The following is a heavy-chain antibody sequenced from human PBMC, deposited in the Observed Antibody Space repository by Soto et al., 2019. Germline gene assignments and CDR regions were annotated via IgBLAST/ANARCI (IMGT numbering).Heavy chain of an antibody. CDR1: GYTFTSYG. V-gene: IGHV1-18*01. D-gene: IGHD3-3*01. CDR3: AREFTIFDPETQYFDY. Sequence: ASVKVSCKASGYTFTSYGISWVRQAPGQGLEWMGWISAYNGNTNYAQKPQGRVTMTTDTSTSTAYMELRSLRSDDTAVYYCAREFTIFDPETQYFDYWGQGTLVTV. CDR2: ISAYNGNT. J-gene: IGHJ4*02.